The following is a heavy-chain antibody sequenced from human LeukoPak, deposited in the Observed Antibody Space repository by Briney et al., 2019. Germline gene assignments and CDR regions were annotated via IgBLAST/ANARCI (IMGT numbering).Heavy chain of an antibody. CDR3: ARGKGQWLVYNWFDP. V-gene: IGHV1-8*03. J-gene: IGHJ5*02. CDR1: GHTFTSYD. CDR2: MNPNSGNT. Sequence: GASAKVSCKASGHTFTSYDINWVRQATGQGLEWMGWMNPNSGNTGYAQKFQGRVTITRNTSISTAYMELSSLRSEDTAVYYCARGKGQWLVYNWFDPWGQGTLVTVSS. D-gene: IGHD6-19*01.